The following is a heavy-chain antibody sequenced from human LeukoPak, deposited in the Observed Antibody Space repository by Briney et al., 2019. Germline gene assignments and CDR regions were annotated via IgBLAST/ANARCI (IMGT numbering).Heavy chain of an antibody. V-gene: IGHV3-23*01. D-gene: IGHD2-15*01. CDR3: TRNSRDGRAYDY. J-gene: IGHJ4*02. Sequence: GASLRLSCAASGFTFTSYAMTWVRQVPGKGLEWVSAISGGGGSIYYADSVKGRFTISRDNSQNTLFLQLNSLRGEDTALYYCTRNSRDGRAYDYWGQGTLVTVSS. CDR2: ISGGGGSI. CDR1: GFTFTSYA.